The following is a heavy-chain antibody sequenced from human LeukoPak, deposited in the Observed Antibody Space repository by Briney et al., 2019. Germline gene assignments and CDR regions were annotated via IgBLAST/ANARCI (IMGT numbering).Heavy chain of an antibody. CDR3: ARHSGYFQH. CDR2: IYYSGST. Sequence: NPSETLSLTCTVSGGSISSSSYYWGWIRQPPGKGPEWIGYIYYSGSTNYNPSLKSRVTISVDTSKNQFSLKLSSVAAADTAVYYCARHSGYFQHWGQGTLVTVSS. J-gene: IGHJ1*01. V-gene: IGHV4-61*05. D-gene: IGHD2-21*01. CDR1: GGSISSSSYY.